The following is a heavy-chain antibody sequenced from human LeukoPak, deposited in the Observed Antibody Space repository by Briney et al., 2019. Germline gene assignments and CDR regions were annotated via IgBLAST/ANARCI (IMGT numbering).Heavy chain of an antibody. Sequence: ASGFTXSSYSMNWVRQAPGKGLEWVSSISSSSSYIYYADSVKGRFTISRDNAKNSLYLQMNSLRAEDTAVYYCAREAYYYYYMDVWGKGTTVTVSS. CDR1: GFTXSSYS. CDR2: ISSSSSYI. J-gene: IGHJ6*03. V-gene: IGHV3-21*01. CDR3: AREAYYYYYMDV.